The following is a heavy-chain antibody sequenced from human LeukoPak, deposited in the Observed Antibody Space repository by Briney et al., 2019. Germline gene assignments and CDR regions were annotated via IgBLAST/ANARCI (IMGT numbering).Heavy chain of an antibody. CDR3: ARKMKTGDRVGTFDI. J-gene: IGHJ3*02. CDR2: ISSSSSAI. Sequence: GGSLRLSCAASGFSFSSSSMNWVRQAPGKGLEWISYISSSSSAIYYADSVKGRFTISRDNAKNSLYLQMNSLTAEDTAVYYCARKMKTGDRVGTFDIWGQGTMVTVSS. D-gene: IGHD1-1*01. CDR1: GFSFSSSS. V-gene: IGHV3-48*01.